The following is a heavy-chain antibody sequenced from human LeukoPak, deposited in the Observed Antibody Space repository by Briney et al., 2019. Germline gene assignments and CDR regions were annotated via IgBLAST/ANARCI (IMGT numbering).Heavy chain of an antibody. CDR2: IYYSGST. D-gene: IGHD1-26*01. CDR1: GGSISSYY. V-gene: IGHV4-59*01. Sequence: SETLSLTCTVSGGSISSYYWSWIRQPPGKGLEWIGYIYYSGSTNYNPSLKSRVTISVDTSKNQFSLKLSSVTAADTAVYYCASGSYYEDYYYYYMDVWRKGTTVTVSS. CDR3: ASGSYYEDYYYYYMDV. J-gene: IGHJ6*03.